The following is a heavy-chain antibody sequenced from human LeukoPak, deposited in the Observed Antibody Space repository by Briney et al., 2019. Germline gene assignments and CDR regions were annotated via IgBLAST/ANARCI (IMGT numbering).Heavy chain of an antibody. CDR1: GGSINSHY. J-gene: IGHJ3*02. D-gene: IGHD1-26*01. CDR3: ATNRVGTYDRPFDI. V-gene: IGHV4-59*08. Sequence: SETLSLTCIVSGGSINSHYWSWIRQPPGKGLEWIGDIHYTGTTKYNPSVKSRVTVSIDTSKNQFSLELSSVTATDTAVYFCATNRVGTYDRPFDIWGQGTMVTVSS. CDR2: IHYTGTT.